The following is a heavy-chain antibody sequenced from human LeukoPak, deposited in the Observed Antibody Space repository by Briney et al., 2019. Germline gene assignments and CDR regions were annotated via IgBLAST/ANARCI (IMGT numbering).Heavy chain of an antibody. J-gene: IGHJ4*02. CDR1: GGSISSSSYY. V-gene: IGHV4-39*02. Sequence: TSETLSLTCTVSGGSISSSSYYWGWIRQPPGKGLEWIGSIYYSGSTYYTPSLKSRVTISVDTSKNHFSLKLSSVTAADTAVYYCASQYYYGSGIRPFDYWGQGTLVTVSS. CDR2: IYYSGST. D-gene: IGHD3-10*01. CDR3: ASQYYYGSGIRPFDY.